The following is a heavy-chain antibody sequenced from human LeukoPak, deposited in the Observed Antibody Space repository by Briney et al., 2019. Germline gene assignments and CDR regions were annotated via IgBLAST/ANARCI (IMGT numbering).Heavy chain of an antibody. Sequence: LEWIGSIYYSGSTYYNPSLKSRVAISVDTSKNQFSLKLSSVTAADTAVYYCTRSSSAAFDIWGQGTMVTVSS. CDR2: IYYSGST. D-gene: IGHD6-6*01. CDR3: TRSSSAAFDI. J-gene: IGHJ3*02. V-gene: IGHV4-39*01.